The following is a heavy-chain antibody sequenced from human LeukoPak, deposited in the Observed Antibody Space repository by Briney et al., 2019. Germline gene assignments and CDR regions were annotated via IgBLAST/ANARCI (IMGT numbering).Heavy chain of an antibody. D-gene: IGHD3-10*01. J-gene: IGHJ4*02. CDR2: ISGIGDNT. CDR1: GFSFTDHA. Sequence: GGSLRLSCAASGFSFTDHAMGWVRQAPGKGLECVSLISGIGDNTYYAESVKGRFTISRDNSKNTIYLQINSLRAEDTAVYYCAKGIHLTDIVMTITRKFDYWGQGALVTVSS. CDR3: AKGIHLTDIVMTITRKFDY. V-gene: IGHV3-23*01.